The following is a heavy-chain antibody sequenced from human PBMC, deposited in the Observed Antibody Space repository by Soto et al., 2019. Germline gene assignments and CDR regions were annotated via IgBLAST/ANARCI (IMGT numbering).Heavy chain of an antibody. D-gene: IGHD6-19*01. CDR1: GYTFTTYA. Sequence: ASVKVSCKASGYTFTTYAIHWVRQAPGQRLEWMGWINAGNGDTEYSQMFQGRVTITRDTSAYTAYMDLSSLRSEDTAVYFCARGAMAGRPFDFWGQGTLVTVSS. CDR3: ARGAMAGRPFDF. CDR2: INAGNGDT. V-gene: IGHV1-3*01. J-gene: IGHJ4*02.